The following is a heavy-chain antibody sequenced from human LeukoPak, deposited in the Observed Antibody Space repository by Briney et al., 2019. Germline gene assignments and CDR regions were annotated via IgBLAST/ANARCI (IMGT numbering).Heavy chain of an antibody. V-gene: IGHV1-2*02. CDR1: GYTFTGYY. Sequence: ASVKVSCKASGYTFTGYYMHWVRQAPGQGLEWMGWINPNSGDTNYAQKFQGRVTMTRDTSISTVYMELSSLRSEDTAVYYCARVVEMATIYDYWGQGTLVTVSS. CDR2: INPNSGDT. CDR3: ARVVEMATIYDY. D-gene: IGHD5-24*01. J-gene: IGHJ4*02.